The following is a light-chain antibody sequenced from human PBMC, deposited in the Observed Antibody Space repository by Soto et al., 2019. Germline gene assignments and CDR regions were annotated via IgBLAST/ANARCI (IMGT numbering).Light chain of an antibody. CDR1: QGIRND. V-gene: IGKV1-6*01. J-gene: IGKJ1*01. CDR2: AAS. Sequence: AIQMTQSPSSLSASVGDRVTITCRASQGIRNDLGWYQQKPGKATKLLIYAASSLQSGVPSRFSGSGSGTDFTLTIRSLQPEDFATYYCLQAYTYPWTFGQGTKVEIK. CDR3: LQAYTYPWT.